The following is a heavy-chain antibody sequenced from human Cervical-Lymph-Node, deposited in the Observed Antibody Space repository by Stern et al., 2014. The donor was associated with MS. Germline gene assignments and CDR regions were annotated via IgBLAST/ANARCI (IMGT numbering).Heavy chain of an antibody. D-gene: IGHD6-19*01. CDR1: GYTFTRSW. CDR3: ARLRGVSGLQY. J-gene: IGHJ4*02. CDR2: IYRGAPDP. Sequence: VQLVQSGAEVKKPGESLKISCKDSGYTFTRSWIGWVRQLLGKGLEWWVSIYRGAPDPSSIPSFQGQVTFPADKSINTAYRQWSSLKASDTAIYYCARLRGVSGLQYWGQGTLVTVSS. V-gene: IGHV5-51*03.